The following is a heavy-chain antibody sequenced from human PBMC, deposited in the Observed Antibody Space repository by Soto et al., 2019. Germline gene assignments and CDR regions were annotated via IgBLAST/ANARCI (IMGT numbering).Heavy chain of an antibody. CDR3: ARLIHCKTTSCYFDY. CDR2: VYHSGST. D-gene: IGHD2-2*01. J-gene: IGHJ4*02. CDR1: GGSISASNW. V-gene: IGHV4-4*02. Sequence: PSETLSLTCAVSGGSISASNWWSWVRQPPGKGLEWIGEVYHSGSTNYNPSFKSRVAMSVDKSKNQFSLKLSSVTAADTAVFYCARLIHCKTTSCYFDYWGQGTLVTVSS.